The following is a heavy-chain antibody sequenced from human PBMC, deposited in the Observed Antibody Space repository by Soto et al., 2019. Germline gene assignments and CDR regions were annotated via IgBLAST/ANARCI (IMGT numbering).Heavy chain of an antibody. CDR2: IYTSGST. CDR3: ARDPLRMDSSGGSFDY. D-gene: IGHD6-19*01. Sequence: SETLSLTCTVSGGSISSYYWSWIRQPAGKGLEWIGRIYTSGSTNYNPSLKSRVTMSVDTSKNQFSLKLSSVTAADTAVYYCARDPLRMDSSGGSFDYWGQGTLVTVSS. V-gene: IGHV4-4*07. J-gene: IGHJ4*02. CDR1: GGSISSYY.